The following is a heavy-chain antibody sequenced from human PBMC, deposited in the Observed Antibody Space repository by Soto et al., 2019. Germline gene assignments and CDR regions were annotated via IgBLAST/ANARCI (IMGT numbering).Heavy chain of an antibody. J-gene: IGHJ6*02. V-gene: IGHV3-23*01. CDR2: ISGSGGST. CDR1: GFTFSSYA. CDR3: AKEGAAAEEYYYYGMDV. Sequence: EVQLLESGGGLVQPGGSLRLSCAASGFTFSSYAMSWVRQAPGKGLEWVSAISGSGGSTYYADSVKGRFTISRDNSKNTPYLHMNSPGAEDTAVYYCAKEGAAAEEYYYYGMDVGGQGTTVTVSS. D-gene: IGHD6-13*01.